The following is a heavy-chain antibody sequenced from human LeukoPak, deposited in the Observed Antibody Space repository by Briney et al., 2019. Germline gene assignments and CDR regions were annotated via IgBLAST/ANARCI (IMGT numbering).Heavy chain of an antibody. CDR2: INHSGST. D-gene: IGHD2-8*01. J-gene: IGHJ4*02. CDR1: GGSFSGYY. CDR3: ARIPRVLYCTNGVCRRYYFDY. V-gene: IGHV4-34*01. Sequence: SETLSLTCAVYGGSFSGYYWSWIRQPPGKGLEWIGEINHSGSTNYNPSLKSRVTISVDTSKNQFSLKLSSVTAADTAVYYRARIPRVLYCTNGVCRRYYFDYWGQGTLVTVSS.